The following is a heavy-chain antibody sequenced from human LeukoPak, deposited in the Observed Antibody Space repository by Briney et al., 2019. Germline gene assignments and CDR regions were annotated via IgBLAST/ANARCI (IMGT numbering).Heavy chain of an antibody. CDR2: IYYSGST. J-gene: IGHJ4*02. D-gene: IGHD2-8*02. CDR3: AREDTGLGFFDY. V-gene: IGHV4-31*03. CDR1: GGSISSGGYY. Sequence: PSQTLSLTCTVSGGSISSGGYYWSWIRQHPGKGLEWIGYIYYSGSTYYNPSLKSRVTISVDTSKYQFSLKLSSVTAADTAVYYCAREDTGLGFFDYWGQGTLVTVSS.